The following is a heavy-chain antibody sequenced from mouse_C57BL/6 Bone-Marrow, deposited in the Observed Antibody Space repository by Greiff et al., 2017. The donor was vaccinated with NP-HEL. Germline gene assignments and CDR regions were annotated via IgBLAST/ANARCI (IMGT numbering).Heavy chain of an antibody. CDR1: GYTFTSYW. CDR2: IDPSDSET. D-gene: IGHD2-12*01. V-gene: IGHV1-52*01. Sequence: QVQLKQPGAELVRPGSSVKLSCKASGYTFTSYWMHWVKQRPIQGLEWIGNIDPSDSETHYNQKFKDKATLTVDKSSSTAYMQLSGLTSEDSAVYYCARAYYSYWYFDVWGTGTTVTVSS. CDR3: ARAYYSYWYFDV. J-gene: IGHJ1*03.